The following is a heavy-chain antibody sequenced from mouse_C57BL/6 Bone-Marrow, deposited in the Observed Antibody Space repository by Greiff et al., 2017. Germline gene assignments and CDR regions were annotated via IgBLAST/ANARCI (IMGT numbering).Heavy chain of an antibody. V-gene: IGHV1-19*01. D-gene: IGHD3-2*01. CDR1: GYTFTDYY. CDR2: INPYNGGT. J-gene: IGHJ3*01. CDR3: ADSDWFAY. Sequence: VQLQQSGPVLVKPGASVKMSCKASGYTFTDYYMNWVKQSHGKTLQWIGVINPYNGGTSYNQQLKGKATLTVDKSSSTAYMELNSLTSEDSAVYYCADSDWFAYWGQGTLVTVAA.